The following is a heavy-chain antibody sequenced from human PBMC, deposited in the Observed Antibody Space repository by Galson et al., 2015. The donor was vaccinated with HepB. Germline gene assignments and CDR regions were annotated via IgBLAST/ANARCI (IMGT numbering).Heavy chain of an antibody. V-gene: IGHV3-11*05. Sequence: SLRLSCAASGFTFSDYYMSWIRQAPGKGLEWVSDISSGSSYTNYADSVKGRFTISRDNAKNSLYLQMNSLRAEDTAVYYCAKVVGYCTSTTCWGYMDVWGKGTTVTVSS. J-gene: IGHJ6*03. CDR1: GFTFSDYY. CDR3: AKVVGYCTSTTCWGYMDV. CDR2: ISSGSSYT. D-gene: IGHD2-2*01.